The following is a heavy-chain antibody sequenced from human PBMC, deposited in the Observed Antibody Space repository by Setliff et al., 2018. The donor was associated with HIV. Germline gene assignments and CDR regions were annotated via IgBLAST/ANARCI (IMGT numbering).Heavy chain of an antibody. CDR3: ARCPSNHLTEAGKKTFYYYYMDV. CDR2: VHANGDT. Sequence: SETLSLTCTVSGDSISRGAYYWSWIRQPAEKGLEWIGRVHANGDTSYNPSLRSRAIISLDTAKNQFSLTLVSVTAADTALYYGARCPSNHLTEAGKKTFYYYYMDVWGKGTTVTVSS. V-gene: IGHV4-61*02. CDR1: GDSISRGAYY. J-gene: IGHJ6*03. D-gene: IGHD6-13*01.